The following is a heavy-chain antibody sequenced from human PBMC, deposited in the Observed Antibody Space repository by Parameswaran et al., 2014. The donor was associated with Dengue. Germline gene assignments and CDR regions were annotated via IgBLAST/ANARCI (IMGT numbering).Heavy chain of an antibody. CDR2: IYPGDSDT. D-gene: IGHD2-2*01. CDR3: ARSEIVVVPAAIIRGAYYFDY. J-gene: IGHJ4*02. V-gene: IGHV5-51*01. Sequence: VRQMPGKGLEWMGIIYPGDSDTRYSPSFQGQVTISADKSISTAYLQWSSLKASDTAMYYCARSEIVVVPAAIIRGAYYFDYWGQGTLVTVSS.